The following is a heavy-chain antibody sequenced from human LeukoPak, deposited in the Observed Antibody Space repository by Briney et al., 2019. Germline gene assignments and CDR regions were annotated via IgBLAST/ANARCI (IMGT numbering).Heavy chain of an antibody. CDR2: ISGSGGGT. D-gene: IGHD6-13*01. J-gene: IGHJ5*02. CDR3: AKAPLSSSSQANWFDP. Sequence: GGSLRLSCAASGFTFSSYAMTWVRQAPGKGLEWVSGISGSGGGTYYADSVKGRFTISRDNSKNTLYLQMNSLRTEDTAVYYCAKAPLSSSSQANWFDPWGQGTLVTVSS. CDR1: GFTFSSYA. V-gene: IGHV3-23*01.